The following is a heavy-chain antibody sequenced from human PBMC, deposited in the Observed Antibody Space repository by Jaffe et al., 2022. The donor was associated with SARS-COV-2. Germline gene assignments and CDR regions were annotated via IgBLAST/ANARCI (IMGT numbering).Heavy chain of an antibody. CDR2: INHSGST. J-gene: IGHJ4*02. D-gene: IGHD3-10*01. CDR3: ARGFRITMVRGVIRDRPADY. V-gene: IGHV4-34*01. CDR1: GGSFSGYY. Sequence: QVQLQQWGAGLLKPSETLSLTCAVYGGSFSGYYWSWIRQPPGKGLEWIGEINHSGSTNYNPSLKSRVTISVDTSKNQFSLKLSSVTAADTAVYYCARGFRITMVRGVIRDRPADYWGQGTLVTVSS.